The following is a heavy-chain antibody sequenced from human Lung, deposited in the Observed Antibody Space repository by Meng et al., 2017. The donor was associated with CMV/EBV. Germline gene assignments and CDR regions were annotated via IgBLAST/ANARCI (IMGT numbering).Heavy chain of an antibody. D-gene: IGHD3-10*01. V-gene: IGHV3-48*03. CDR3: VHYKSSGWQATGAFDI. J-gene: IGHJ3*02. CDR1: GFIFSYYE. Sequence: SXNISXAASGFIFSYYEMSWVREAPGRGLESLAYISTSFDTTHYADSVKGRFTISRDNAKNSLYLQMHSLTPEDTAIYDCVHYKSSGWQATGAFDIWGQGXMVTVSS. CDR2: ISTSFDTT.